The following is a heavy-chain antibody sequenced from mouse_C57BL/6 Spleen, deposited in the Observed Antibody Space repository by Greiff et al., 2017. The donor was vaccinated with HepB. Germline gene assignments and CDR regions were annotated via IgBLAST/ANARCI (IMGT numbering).Heavy chain of an antibody. CDR1: GYTFTSYW. D-gene: IGHD1-1*01. CDR3: ARKDYGTPWDY. Sequence: VQLQQPGAELVRPGSSVKLSCKASGYTFTSYWMDWVKQRPGQGLEWIGNIYPSDSETHYNQKFKDKATLTVDKSSSTAYMQLSSLTSEDSAVYYCARKDYGTPWDYWGQGTTLTVSS. J-gene: IGHJ2*01. V-gene: IGHV1-61*01. CDR2: IYPSDSET.